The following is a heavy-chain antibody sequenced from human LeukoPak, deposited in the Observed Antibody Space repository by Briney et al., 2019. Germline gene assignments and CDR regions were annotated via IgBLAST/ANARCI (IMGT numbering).Heavy chain of an antibody. V-gene: IGHV4-61*02. D-gene: IGHD6-6*01. CDR2: IYTSGST. J-gene: IGHJ3*02. CDR3: ARVDSSSSPDAFDI. CDR1: GGSISSGSYY. Sequence: SQTLSPTCTVSGGSISSGSYYWSWIRQPAGKGLEWIGRIYTSGSTNYNPSLKSRVTISVDTSKNQFSLKLSSVTAADTAVYYCARVDSSSSPDAFDIWGQGTMVTVSS.